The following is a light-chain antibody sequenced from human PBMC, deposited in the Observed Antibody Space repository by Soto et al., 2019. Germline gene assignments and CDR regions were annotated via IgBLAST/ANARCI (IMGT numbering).Light chain of an antibody. J-gene: IGKJ4*01. CDR3: QQYNDWPLT. V-gene: IGKV3-15*01. Sequence: EIVMTQSPATLSVSPGDTATLSCRASQSVSGNLAWYQQKPGQAPRLLIYGASTRATGIPARFSGSGSGTEFSLTISSLQSVDFAVYYCQQYNDWPLTFGGGTKVEIK. CDR1: QSVSGN. CDR2: GAS.